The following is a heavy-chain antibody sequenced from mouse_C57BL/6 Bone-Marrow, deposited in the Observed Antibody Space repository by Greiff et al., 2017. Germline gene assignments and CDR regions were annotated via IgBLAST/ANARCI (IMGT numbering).Heavy chain of an antibody. CDR2: IDPSDSYT. V-gene: IGHV1-59*01. D-gene: IGHD1-1*01. J-gene: IGHJ2*01. CDR3: ARLGTTVVGDY. Sequence: VQLQQPGAELVRPGTSVKLSCKASGYTFTSYWMHWVKQRPGQGLEWIGVIDPSDSYTNYNQKFKGKATLTVDTSSSTAYMQLSSLTSEDSAVYDCARLGTTVVGDYWGQGTTLTVSS. CDR1: GYTFTSYW.